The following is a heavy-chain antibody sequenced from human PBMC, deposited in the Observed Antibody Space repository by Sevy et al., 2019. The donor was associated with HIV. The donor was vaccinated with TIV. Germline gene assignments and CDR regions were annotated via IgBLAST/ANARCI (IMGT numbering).Heavy chain of an antibody. CDR3: AKALNPALESMIEVIFRTLKGFDV. J-gene: IGHJ3*01. CDR2: ISATGGGT. D-gene: IGHD3-22*01. CDR1: GFTFNTHA. V-gene: IGHV3-23*01. Sequence: GGSLRLSCAASGFTFNTHAMNWVRQAPGKGLEWVSGISATGGGTYYTDSVKGSFTVSRDNSQNTLYLQLNSLRADDTAIYYCAKALNPALESMIEVIFRTLKGFDVWGQGTMVTVSS.